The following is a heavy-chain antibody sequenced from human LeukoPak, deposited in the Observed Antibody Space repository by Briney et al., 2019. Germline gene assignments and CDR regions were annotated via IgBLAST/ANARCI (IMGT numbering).Heavy chain of an antibody. CDR1: GGSISSYY. J-gene: IGHJ3*02. V-gene: IGHV4-59*08. Sequence: SETLSLTCTVSGGSISSYYGSWIRQPPGKGLEWIGYIYYSGSTNYNPSLKSRVTISVDTSKNQFSLKLSSVTAADTAVYYCARSRAYRDAFDIWGQGTMVTVSS. CDR2: IYYSGST. CDR3: ARSRAYRDAFDI.